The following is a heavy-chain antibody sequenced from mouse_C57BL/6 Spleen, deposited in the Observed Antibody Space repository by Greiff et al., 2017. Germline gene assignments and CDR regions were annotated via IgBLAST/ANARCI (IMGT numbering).Heavy chain of an antibody. CDR1: GYAFRSSW. V-gene: IGHV1-82*01. CDR3: AKCYFDY. J-gene: IGHJ2*01. Sequence: QVTLKESGPELVKPGASVKISCKASGYAFRSSWMNWVKQRPGKGLEWIGRIYPGDGDTNYNGKFKGKATLTADKSSSTAYMHLSSLPSEDSAVYFCAKCYFDYWGQGTTLTVSS. CDR2: IYPGDGDT.